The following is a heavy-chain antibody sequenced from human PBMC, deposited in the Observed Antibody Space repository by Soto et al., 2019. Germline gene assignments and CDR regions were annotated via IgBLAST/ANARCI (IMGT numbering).Heavy chain of an antibody. D-gene: IGHD2-2*01. CDR3: ARGHLAVVPVASWHQYMDV. J-gene: IGHJ6*03. Sequence: QVQLVQSGAEVEKPGASVQVSCTASGYNFNNYAVHWVRQAPGQGLEWIGWINAGNGNTQYSPNFQGRVAITRDTVARTVYMQLSGLRSEDTSIYYCARGHLAVVPVASWHQYMDVLGKGTTVTVS. CDR2: INAGNGNT. CDR1: GYNFNNYA. V-gene: IGHV1-3*01.